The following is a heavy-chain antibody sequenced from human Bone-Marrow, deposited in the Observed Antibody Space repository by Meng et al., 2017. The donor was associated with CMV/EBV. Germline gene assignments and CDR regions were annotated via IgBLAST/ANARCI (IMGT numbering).Heavy chain of an antibody. CDR2: IYTSGST. V-gene: IGHV4-4*07. CDR3: VKLGGNGVGYEYGMDV. D-gene: IGHD4-23*01. J-gene: IGHJ6*01. Sequence: SETLSLTCTVSGGSISSYYWSWIRQPAGKGLEWIGRIYTSGSTNYNPSLKSRVTMSVDTSKNQFSLKLSFVTAADTAVYYCVKLGGNGVGYEYGMDVWGQGTTVTVSS. CDR1: GGSISSYY.